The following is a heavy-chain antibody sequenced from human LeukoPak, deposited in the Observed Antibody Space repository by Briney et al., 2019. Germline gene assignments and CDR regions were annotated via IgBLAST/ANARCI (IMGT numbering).Heavy chain of an antibody. CDR1: GGSFSGYY. D-gene: IGHD3-22*01. V-gene: IGHV4-34*01. CDR2: INHSGST. Sequence: SETLSLTCAVYGGSFSGYYWSWIRQPPGKGLEWIGEINHSGSTNYNPSLKSRVTISVDTSKNQFSLKLSSVTAADTAVYYCARGLRGYYDSSGYSFFDYWGQGTLVTVSS. CDR3: ARGLRGYYDSSGYSFFDY. J-gene: IGHJ4*02.